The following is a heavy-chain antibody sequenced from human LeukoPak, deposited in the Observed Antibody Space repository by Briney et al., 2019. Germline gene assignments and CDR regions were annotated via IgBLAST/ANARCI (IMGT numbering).Heavy chain of an antibody. CDR3: AILARDAFVTGATTYYFDY. D-gene: IGHD1-26*01. V-gene: IGHV3-30*03. CDR1: GFTFSNDW. J-gene: IGHJ4*02. Sequence: PGGSLRLSCVASGFTFSNDWMHWVRQAPGKGLEWVAVISYDGSNKYYADSVKGRFTISRDNSKNTLYLQMNSLRAEDTAVYYCAILARDAFVTGATTYYFDYWGQGTLVTVSS. CDR2: ISYDGSNK.